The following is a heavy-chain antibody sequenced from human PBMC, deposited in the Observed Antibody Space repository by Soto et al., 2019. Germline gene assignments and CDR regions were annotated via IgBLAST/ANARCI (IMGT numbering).Heavy chain of an antibody. Sequence: SVKVSCKASGSGFISSGIQWVRQAHGQRLEWIGWIVVASGQTNYAQNFRGRVAITRDTSTATAYIELTGLTSEDTAVYFCSADRPDIGVGRWVWGQGTTVTVSS. CDR1: GSGFISSG. J-gene: IGHJ6*02. CDR2: IVVASGQT. CDR3: SADRPDIGVGRWV. V-gene: IGHV1-58*02. D-gene: IGHD2-15*01.